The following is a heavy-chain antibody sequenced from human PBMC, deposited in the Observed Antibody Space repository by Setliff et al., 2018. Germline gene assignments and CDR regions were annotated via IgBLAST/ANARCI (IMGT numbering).Heavy chain of an antibody. Sequence: GASVKVSCKTSGFSFSTFGFSWVRQAPGQGLEWMGGIIPYSGETNNAQKFQDRLSVTADTSSKTIYMELRSLTSDDTAVYFCTTSRAPRVVLAADFDLWGQGTLVTVSS. CDR3: TTSRAPRVVLAADFDL. CDR2: IIPYSGET. CDR1: GFSFSTFG. D-gene: IGHD2-21*01. V-gene: IGHV1-18*01. J-gene: IGHJ4*02.